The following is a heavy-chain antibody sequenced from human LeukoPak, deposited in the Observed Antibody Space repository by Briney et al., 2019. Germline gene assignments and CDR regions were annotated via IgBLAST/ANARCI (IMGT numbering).Heavy chain of an antibody. V-gene: IGHV3-9*01. CDR2: INWNSGIT. Sequence: HSGGSLRLSCAASGFIFDDFAMHWVRQAPGKGLEWVSGINWNSGITSYADSVKGRFTISRDNAKNSLYLQMNSLTAEDTALYYCAKDRSSSWYGVFDYWGQGSLVTVSS. CDR1: GFIFDDFA. J-gene: IGHJ4*02. CDR3: AKDRSSSWYGVFDY. D-gene: IGHD6-13*01.